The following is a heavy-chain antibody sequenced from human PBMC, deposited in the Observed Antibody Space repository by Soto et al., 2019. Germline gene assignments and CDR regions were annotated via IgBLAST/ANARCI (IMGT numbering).Heavy chain of an antibody. CDR3: ARENDYGGNPLYYYYGMDV. J-gene: IGHJ6*02. CDR2: IIPIFGTA. Sequence: SVKVSCKASGVTFSSYAISWVRQAPGQGLEWMGGIIPIFGTANYAQKFQGRVTITADESTSTAYMELSSLRSEDTAVYYCARENDYGGNPLYYYYGMDVWGQGTTVTVSS. D-gene: IGHD4-17*01. V-gene: IGHV1-69*13. CDR1: GVTFSSYA.